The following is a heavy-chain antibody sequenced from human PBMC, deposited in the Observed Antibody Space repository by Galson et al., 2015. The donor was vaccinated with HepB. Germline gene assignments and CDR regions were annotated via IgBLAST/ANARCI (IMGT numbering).Heavy chain of an antibody. CDR2: ISANTGNT. CDR1: GYTFTSNG. CDR3: ARDRLHSLDY. Sequence: SVKVSCKASGYTFTSNGISWARQAPGHGLEWMGWISANTGNTNYAQKFQSRVTLTRDTSTSSVHMELRSLRIDDTAVYYCARDRLHSLDYWGPGSLVTVSS. D-gene: IGHD2-15*01. J-gene: IGHJ4*02. V-gene: IGHV1-18*01.